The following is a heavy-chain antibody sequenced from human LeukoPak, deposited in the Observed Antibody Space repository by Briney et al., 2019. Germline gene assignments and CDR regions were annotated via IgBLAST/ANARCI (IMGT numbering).Heavy chain of an antibody. Sequence: SVKVSCKASGGSFTFTSHSISWVRQAPGQGLEWMGGFIPIYGSANYAQKFQGRITITSDESTRTVYMELSSLRPEDSAMHYCAGFFYDNSGDAFDIWGQGTMVTVS. J-gene: IGHJ3*02. CDR2: FIPIYGSA. V-gene: IGHV1-69*01. CDR3: AGFFYDNSGDAFDI. D-gene: IGHD3-22*01. CDR1: GGSFTFTSHS.